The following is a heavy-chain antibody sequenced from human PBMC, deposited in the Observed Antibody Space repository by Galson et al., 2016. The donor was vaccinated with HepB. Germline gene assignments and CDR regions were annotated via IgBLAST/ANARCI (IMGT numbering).Heavy chain of an antibody. D-gene: IGHD2-21*01. Sequence: SVKVSCKASGYIFTAHYMHWVRQAPGRGLEWMGIINPSRGSTSYTQKFHGRITMTSDSSTNTVYMELSSLTYEDTAVYFCARAASEIPRVISDSWGQGSLVIVSS. CDR3: ARAASEIPRVISDS. J-gene: IGHJ4*02. CDR1: GYIFTAHY. V-gene: IGHV1-46*01. CDR2: INPSRGST.